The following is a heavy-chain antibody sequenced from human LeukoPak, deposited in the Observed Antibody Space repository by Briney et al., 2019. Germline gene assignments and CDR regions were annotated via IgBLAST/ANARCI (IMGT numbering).Heavy chain of an antibody. CDR1: GGSISSYY. J-gene: IGHJ4*02. V-gene: IGHV4-59*08. CDR3: ARGALQVYDFWSGYYTNFDY. CDR2: IYYSGST. D-gene: IGHD3-3*01. Sequence: SETLSLTCTVSGGSISSYYWSWIRQPPGKGLEWIGYIYYSGSTNYNPSLKSRVTISVDTSKNQFSLKLSSVTAADTAVYYCARGALQVYDFWSGYYTNFDYWGQGTLVTVSS.